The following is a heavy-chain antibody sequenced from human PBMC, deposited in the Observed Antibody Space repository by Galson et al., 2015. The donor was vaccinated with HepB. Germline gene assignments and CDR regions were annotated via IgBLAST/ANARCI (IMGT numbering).Heavy chain of an antibody. J-gene: IGHJ6*02. CDR2: IDSTSSYT. V-gene: IGHV3-21*06. CDR3: ARSSGSNYFYGMDV. Sequence: SLRLSCAASEFSFSTYHMNWVRQAPGKGLEWVSYIDSTSSYTYYADSVKGRFTISRDNAKNTLYLQINSLRAEDTAVFYCARSSGSNYFYGMDVWGQGTTVTVSS. D-gene: IGHD5-12*01. CDR1: EFSFSTYH.